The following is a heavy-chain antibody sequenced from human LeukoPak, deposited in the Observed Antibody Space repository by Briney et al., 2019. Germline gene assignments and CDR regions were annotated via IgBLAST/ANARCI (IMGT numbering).Heavy chain of an antibody. CDR2: ISVYNGNT. V-gene: IGHV1-18*01. D-gene: IGHD2-15*01. J-gene: IGHJ5*02. CDR3: ARVPYCSGGSCSGNWFDP. CDR1: GYTFTSYG. Sequence: ASVKVSCKGSGYTFTSYGISWVRQAPGQGLEWVGLISVYNGNTNYAQKLQGRVTMTTDTSTSTAYMELRSLRSDDTAVDYCARVPYCSGGSCSGNWFDPLGRGTLVTVSS.